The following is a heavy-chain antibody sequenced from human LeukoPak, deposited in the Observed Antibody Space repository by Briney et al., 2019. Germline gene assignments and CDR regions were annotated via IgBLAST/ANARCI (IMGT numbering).Heavy chain of an antibody. Sequence: SETLFLTCSVPGRSISCYFWSSIRQPPGKGLEWIGYIYYSGSTNHNPSLKSRVTISVDTSKNQFSLKLSSVTAADTAVYYCARHAVSVKGAFDIWGQGTMVTVSS. CDR3: ARHAVSVKGAFDI. CDR2: IYYSGST. J-gene: IGHJ3*02. D-gene: IGHD1-14*01. CDR1: GRSISCYF. V-gene: IGHV4-59*08.